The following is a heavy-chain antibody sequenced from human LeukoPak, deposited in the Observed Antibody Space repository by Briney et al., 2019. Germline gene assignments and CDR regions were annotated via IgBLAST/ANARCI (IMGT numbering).Heavy chain of an antibody. CDR1: GESFSGYY. V-gene: IGHV4-34*01. CDR3: ARGPGIAAALDY. CDR2: INHSGST. Sequence: SETLSLTCAVYGESFSGYYWSWIRQPPGKGLEWIGEINHSGSTNYNPSLKSRVTISVDTSKNQFSLKLSSVTAADTAVYYCARGPGIAAALDYWGQGTLVTVSS. J-gene: IGHJ4*02. D-gene: IGHD6-13*01.